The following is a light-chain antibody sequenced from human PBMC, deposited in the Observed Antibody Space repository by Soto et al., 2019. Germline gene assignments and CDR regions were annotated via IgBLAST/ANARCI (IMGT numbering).Light chain of an antibody. CDR3: QQYNNWPPMA. CDR1: QSVSSN. V-gene: IGKV3-15*01. CDR2: GAS. J-gene: IGKJ1*01. Sequence: EIVMTQSPATLSVSPGERATLSCRASQSVSSNLAWYQQTPCQAPRLLIYGASTRATGLPARFSGSGSGTEFTLTISSLQSEDFAVYYCQQYNNWPPMAFGQGTKVEIK.